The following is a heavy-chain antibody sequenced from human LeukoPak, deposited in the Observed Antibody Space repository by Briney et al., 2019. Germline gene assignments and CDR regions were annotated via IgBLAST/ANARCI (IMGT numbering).Heavy chain of an antibody. Sequence: YPGGSLRLSCAASGFTFSSYEMNWVRQAPGKGLEWVSYISSSGSTIYYADSVKGRFTISRDNAKNSLYLQMNSLRAEDTAVYYCAKAGMGATLYYGMDVWGQGTTVTVSS. CDR3: AKAGMGATLYYGMDV. D-gene: IGHD1-26*01. CDR1: GFTFSSYE. V-gene: IGHV3-48*03. CDR2: ISSSGSTI. J-gene: IGHJ6*02.